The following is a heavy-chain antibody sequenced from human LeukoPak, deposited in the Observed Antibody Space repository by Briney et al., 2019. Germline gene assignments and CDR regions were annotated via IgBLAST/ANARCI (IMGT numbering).Heavy chain of an antibody. CDR2: IHYTGTS. D-gene: IGHD3-10*01. CDR1: DGSISGYY. V-gene: IGHV4-59*08. Sequence: PSETLSLTCTVSDGSISGYYWGWIRQAPGRGLEWIAYIHYTGTSNYNPSLRSRAAISVDTSTNLFSLKLTSVTAADTAMYYCARHITNSGSAFDVWGRGTLVTVSS. CDR3: ARHITNSGSAFDV. J-gene: IGHJ2*01.